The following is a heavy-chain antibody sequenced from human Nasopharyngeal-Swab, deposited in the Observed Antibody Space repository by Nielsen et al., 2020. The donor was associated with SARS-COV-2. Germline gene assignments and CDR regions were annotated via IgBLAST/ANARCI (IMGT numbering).Heavy chain of an antibody. CDR1: GFTFSSYG. CDR2: IYYDGSKK. D-gene: IGHD2-2*03. J-gene: IGHJ5*02. CDR3: ARGVGYCSSTSCSTVWFHP. V-gene: IGHV3-33*01. Sequence: GESLKISCAASGFTFSSYGMHWVRQAPGKGLEWVAIIYYDGSKKYYADSVNGRFTISRDNSKNTLYLQMNSLRAEDTAVYYCARGVGYCSSTSCSTVWFHPWGQGTLVTVSS.